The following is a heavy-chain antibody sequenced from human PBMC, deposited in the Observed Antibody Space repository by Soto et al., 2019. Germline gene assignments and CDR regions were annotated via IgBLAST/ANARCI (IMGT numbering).Heavy chain of an antibody. Sequence: ASVKVSCKASGYTFTTYDISCVRQATGQGLEWMGWMNPYSGNTGYAQKFQGRVTVTRNTSISTVYMELSGLRPDDTAVYYCARRKERSGPHYFDYWGQGSQVTVSS. D-gene: IGHD6-25*01. J-gene: IGHJ4*02. CDR1: GYTFTTYD. CDR3: ARRKERSGPHYFDY. V-gene: IGHV1-8*01. CDR2: MNPYSGNT.